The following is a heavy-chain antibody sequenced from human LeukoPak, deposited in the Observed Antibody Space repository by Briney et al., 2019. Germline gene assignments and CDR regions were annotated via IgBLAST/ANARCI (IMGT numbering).Heavy chain of an antibody. CDR2: INHSGST. V-gene: IGHV4-34*01. D-gene: IGHD3-10*01. CDR1: GGSFSGYY. J-gene: IGHJ4*02. CDR3: AKAKGETDYGDY. Sequence: SETLSLTCAVYGGSFSGYYWSWIRQPPGKGLEWIGEINHSGSTNYNPSLKSRVTISVDTSKNQFSLKLSSVTAADTAVYYCAKAKGETDYGDYWGQGTLVTVSS.